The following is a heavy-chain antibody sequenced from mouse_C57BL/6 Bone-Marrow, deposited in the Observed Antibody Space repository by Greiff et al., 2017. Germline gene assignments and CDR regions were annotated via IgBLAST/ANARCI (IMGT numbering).Heavy chain of an antibody. CDR1: GFNIKDDY. D-gene: IGHD1-1*01. V-gene: IGHV14-4*01. J-gene: IGHJ1*03. CDR2: IDPENGDT. CDR3: TPYYYGSHWYFDV. Sequence: VQLQQSGAELVRPGASVKLSCTASGFNIKDDYMHWVKQRPEQGLEWIGWIDPENGDTEYASKFQGKATITADTSSNTAYLQLSSLTSEDTAVYYCTPYYYGSHWYFDVWGTGTTVTVSS.